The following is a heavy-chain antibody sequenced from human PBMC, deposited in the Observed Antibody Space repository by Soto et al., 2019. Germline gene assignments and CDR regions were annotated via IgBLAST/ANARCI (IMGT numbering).Heavy chain of an antibody. D-gene: IGHD3-22*01. Sequence: QVQLVESGGGVVQPGRSLRLSCAASGFTFSSYGMHWVRQAPGKGLEWVAVIAYDGGNKYYADSVKGRFTISRDNSKNTLYLQMNRLRPEDTAVYNGAKSGYDSSGYYAYYFDYWGQGTLVTVSS. V-gene: IGHV3-30*18. CDR2: IAYDGGNK. CDR3: AKSGYDSSGYYAYYFDY. J-gene: IGHJ4*02. CDR1: GFTFSSYG.